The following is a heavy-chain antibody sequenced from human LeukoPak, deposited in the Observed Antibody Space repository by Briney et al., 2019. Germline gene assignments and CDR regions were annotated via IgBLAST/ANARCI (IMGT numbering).Heavy chain of an antibody. CDR3: ARDRLLITVAGTVDQ. CDR1: GFTFSSYP. CDR2: ISYDGTNK. J-gene: IGHJ4*02. V-gene: IGHV3-30*09. Sequence: PGGSLRLSCAASGFTFSSYPMHWVRQAPGKGLEWVAVISYDGTNKWYADSVQGRFAISRDNSKNTLYLQMNSLRPEDTAVYYCARDRLLITVAGTVDQWGRGTLVTVSS. D-gene: IGHD6-19*01.